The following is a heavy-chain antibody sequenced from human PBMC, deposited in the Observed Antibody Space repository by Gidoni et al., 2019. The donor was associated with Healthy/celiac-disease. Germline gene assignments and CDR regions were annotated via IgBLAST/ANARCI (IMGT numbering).Heavy chain of an antibody. V-gene: IGHV1-18*01. J-gene: IGHJ6*02. CDR2: ISAYNGNT. CDR3: ARDSSPYDFWSGPSYYYGMDV. CDR1: GYTFTIYG. Sequence: QVQLVQSGAEVKKPGASVKVSCKASGYTFTIYGISWVRQAPGQGREWMGWISAYNGNTNYAQKLQGRVTMTTDTSTSTAYMELRSLRSDDTAVYYCARDSSPYDFWSGPSYYYGMDVWGQGTTVTVSS. D-gene: IGHD3-3*01.